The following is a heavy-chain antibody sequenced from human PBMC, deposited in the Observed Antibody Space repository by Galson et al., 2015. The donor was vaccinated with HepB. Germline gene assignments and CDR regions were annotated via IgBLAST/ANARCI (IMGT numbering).Heavy chain of an antibody. CDR1: GFTFSGST. Sequence: SLRLSCATSGFTFSGSTIHWVRLASGRGLEWVGRIGSKADGYATAYTASVKGRFTISRDDSRNTAYLQMNRLKTEDTAVYYCIRMGNIAGYSSSWGQGTLVTVSS. J-gene: IGHJ4*02. CDR3: IRMGNIAGYSSS. CDR2: IGSKADGYAT. V-gene: IGHV3-73*01. D-gene: IGHD6-13*01.